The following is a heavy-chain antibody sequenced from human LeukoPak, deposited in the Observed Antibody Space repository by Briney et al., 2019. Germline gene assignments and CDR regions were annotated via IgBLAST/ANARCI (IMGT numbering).Heavy chain of an antibody. CDR3: AREVGATAYFDY. CDR1: GLTFSSYE. V-gene: IGHV3-48*03. D-gene: IGHD1-26*01. CDR2: MSSSGSTI. J-gene: IGHJ4*02. Sequence: GGSLRLSCAVSGLTFSSYEMNWVRQAPGKGLEWVSYMSSSGSTIYYADPVKGRFTISRDNAKNSLYLQMNSLRAEDTAVYYCAREVGATAYFDYWGQGTLVTVSS.